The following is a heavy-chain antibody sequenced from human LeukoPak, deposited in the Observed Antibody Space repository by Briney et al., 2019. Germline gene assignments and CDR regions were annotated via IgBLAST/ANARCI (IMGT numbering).Heavy chain of an antibody. D-gene: IGHD3-10*01. CDR3: AREGSGSYFRLDY. V-gene: IGHV3-74*01. CDR2: INTDGSST. Sequence: GGSLRLSCAASGFTFSSYWMHWVRQAPGKGLVWVSRINTDGSSTSYADSVKGRFTISRDNAKNTLYLQMNSLRAEDTAVYYCAREGSGSYFRLDYWGQGTLVAVSS. J-gene: IGHJ4*02. CDR1: GFTFSSYW.